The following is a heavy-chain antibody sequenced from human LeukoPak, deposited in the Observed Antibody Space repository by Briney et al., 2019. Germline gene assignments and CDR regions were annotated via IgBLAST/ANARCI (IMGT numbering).Heavy chain of an antibody. Sequence: ASETLSLTCAVYGGSFSGYYGSWIRQPPGKGLEWIEEINHSGSTNYNPSLKSRVTISVDTSKNQSSLKLRSVTAADTAVYYCARHGGAPDYWGQGTLVTVPS. CDR3: ARHGGAPDY. V-gene: IGHV4-34*01. J-gene: IGHJ4*02. CDR2: INHSGST. CDR1: GGSFSGYY. D-gene: IGHD2-15*01.